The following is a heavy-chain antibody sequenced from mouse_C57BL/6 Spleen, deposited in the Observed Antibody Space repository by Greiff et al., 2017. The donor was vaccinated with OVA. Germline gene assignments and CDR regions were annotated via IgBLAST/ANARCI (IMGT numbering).Heavy chain of an antibody. CDR2: IRSKSNNYAT. CDR1: GFSFNTYA. V-gene: IGHV10-1*01. D-gene: IGHD1-1*01. CDR3: VRHYYPPYAMDY. J-gene: IGHJ4*01. Sequence: EVQGVESGGGLVQPKGSLKLSCAASGFSFNTYAMNWVRQAPGKGLEWVARIRSKSNNYATYYADSVKDRFTISRDDSESMLYLQMNNLKTEDTAMYDCVRHYYPPYAMDYWGQGTSVTVSS.